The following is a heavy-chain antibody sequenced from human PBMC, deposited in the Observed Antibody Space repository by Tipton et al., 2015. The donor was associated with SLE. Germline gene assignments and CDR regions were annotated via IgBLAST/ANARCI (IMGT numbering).Heavy chain of an antibody. Sequence: TLSLTCTVSGGSISSYYWSWIRQPPGGGLEWIGRIYTNENTNYNPSLKRRVTMSVDTSKNHFSLKLISLTAADTAVYYCAREFLNPVTTVHYYFDLWGRGTLVTVTS. J-gene: IGHJ2*01. V-gene: IGHV4-4*07. CDR1: GGSISSYY. CDR2: IYTNENT. CDR3: AREFLNPVTTVHYYFDL. D-gene: IGHD4-11*01.